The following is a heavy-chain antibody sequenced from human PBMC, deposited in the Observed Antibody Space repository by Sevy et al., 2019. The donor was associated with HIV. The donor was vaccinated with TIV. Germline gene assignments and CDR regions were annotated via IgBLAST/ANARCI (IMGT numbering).Heavy chain of an antibody. CDR1: GFTVSDNY. J-gene: IGHJ6*02. CDR2: IDSGGSA. V-gene: IGHV3-66*01. D-gene: IGHD3-22*01. CDR3: AGDRYYDASGYYYYYYGMDV. Sequence: GGSLRLSCAASGFTVSDNYMAWVRLAPGKGLEWVSLIDSGGSAYYADSVKGRFTISRDNVKNTLYLQINDLRAEDTGLYFCAGDRYYDASGYYYYYYGMDVWGQGTTVTVSS.